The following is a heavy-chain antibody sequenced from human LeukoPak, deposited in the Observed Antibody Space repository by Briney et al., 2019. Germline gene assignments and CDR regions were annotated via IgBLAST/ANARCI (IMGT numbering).Heavy chain of an antibody. Sequence: GGSLRLSCAASGFTFSSYGMHWVRQAPGKGLEWVAFIRYDGSNKYYADSVKGRFTISRDNSKNTLYLQMNSLRAEDTAVYYCAKDRGFGELFVFFRGLPDYWGQGTLVTVSS. D-gene: IGHD3-10*01. CDR3: AKDRGFGELFVFFRGLPDY. V-gene: IGHV3-30*02. CDR2: IRYDGSNK. J-gene: IGHJ4*02. CDR1: GFTFSSYG.